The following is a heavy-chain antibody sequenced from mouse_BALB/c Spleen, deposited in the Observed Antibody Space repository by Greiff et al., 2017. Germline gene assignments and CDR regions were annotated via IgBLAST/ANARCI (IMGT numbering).Heavy chain of an antibody. J-gene: IGHJ2*01. V-gene: IGHV5-17*02. D-gene: IGHD2-3*01. CDR3: ARSGYDPHFDY. Sequence: EVHLVESGGGLVQPGGSRKLSCAASGFTFSSFGMHWVRQAPEKGLEWVAYISSGSSTIYYADTVKGRFTISRDNPKNTLFLQMTSLRSEDTAMYYCARSGYDPHFDYWGQGTTLTVSA. CDR1: GFTFSSFG. CDR2: ISSGSSTI.